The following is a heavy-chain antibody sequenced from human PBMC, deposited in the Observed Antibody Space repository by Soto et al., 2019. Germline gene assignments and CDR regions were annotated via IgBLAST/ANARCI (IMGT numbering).Heavy chain of an antibody. CDR1: GASISGFY. J-gene: IGHJ6*02. D-gene: IGHD2-2*01. V-gene: IGHV4-4*07. CDR2: IYATGTT. CDR3: ARGLVVPAGIRYYYYGMDV. Sequence: PSETLSLTCTVSGASISGFYWSWIRKSAGKGLEWIGRIYATGTTDYNPSLKSRVMMSVDTSKKQFSLKLRSVTAADTAVYYCARGLVVPAGIRYYYYGMDVWGQGTTVTVSS.